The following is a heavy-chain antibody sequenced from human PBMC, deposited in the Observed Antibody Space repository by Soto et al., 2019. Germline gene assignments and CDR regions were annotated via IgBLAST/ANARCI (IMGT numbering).Heavy chain of an antibody. CDR3: AREGYYYDSSGYFDY. J-gene: IGHJ4*02. CDR1: GGSISSYY. D-gene: IGHD3-22*01. Sequence: SETLSLTCTVSGGSISSYYWSWIRQPPGKGLEWIGYIYYSGSTNYNPSLKSRVTISVDTSKNQFSLKLSSVTAADTAVYYCAREGYYYDSSGYFDYWGQGTLVTVSS. CDR2: IYYSGST. V-gene: IGHV4-59*01.